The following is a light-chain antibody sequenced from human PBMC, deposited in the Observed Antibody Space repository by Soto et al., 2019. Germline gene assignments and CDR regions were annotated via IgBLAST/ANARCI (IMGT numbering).Light chain of an antibody. CDR2: DAS. CDR3: QHGGA. J-gene: IGKJ3*01. Sequence: EIVLTQSPATLSLSPGERATLSCRAGQSISSYLAWYQQKPGQAPRLLIYDASSRATGIPVRFSGSGSGTDFTLTISSLEPDDFAVYYCQHGGAFGPGTKVDIK. CDR1: QSISSY. V-gene: IGKV3-11*01.